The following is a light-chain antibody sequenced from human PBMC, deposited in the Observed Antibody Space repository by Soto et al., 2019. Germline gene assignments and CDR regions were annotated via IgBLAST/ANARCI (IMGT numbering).Light chain of an antibody. V-gene: IGKV1-39*01. CDR2: RAS. J-gene: IGKJ5*01. Sequence: IQTAQSPSSLSASVGHSVSITCTGSQSISRYLSWYQQKPGKAPKLLIYRASSLQSGVPSRFSGSGSGTDFTLTISSLQPEDIATYYCLESSSALTFGQGTRLEI. CDR1: QSISRY. CDR3: LESSSALT.